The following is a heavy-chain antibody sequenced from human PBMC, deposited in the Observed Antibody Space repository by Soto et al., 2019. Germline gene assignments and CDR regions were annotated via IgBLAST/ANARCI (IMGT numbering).Heavy chain of an antibody. V-gene: IGHV3-30*03. Sequence: QVQLVESGGGVVQPGRSLRLSCAASGFTFSSYGMHWVRQAPGKGLEWVAVISYDGSNKYYADSVKGRFTISRDNSKNTLYLQMNSLRAEDTAVYYCATDQIQLWPYYFDYWGQGTLVTVSS. D-gene: IGHD5-18*01. CDR1: GFTFSSYG. J-gene: IGHJ4*02. CDR2: ISYDGSNK. CDR3: ATDQIQLWPYYFDY.